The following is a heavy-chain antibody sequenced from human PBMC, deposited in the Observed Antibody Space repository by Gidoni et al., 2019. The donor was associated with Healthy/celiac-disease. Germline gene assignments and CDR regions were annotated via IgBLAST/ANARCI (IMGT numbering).Heavy chain of an antibody. D-gene: IGHD3-22*01. J-gene: IGHJ4*02. Sequence: QVQLVESGGGVVQPGSSLRLSCAASGFTFRSYGMHWVRQAPGKGMEWVAVIWYDGSNKYYADSVKGRFTISRDNSKNTLYLQMNSLRAEDTAVYYCARNSGHMIAVAGFDYWGQGTLVTVSS. CDR2: IWYDGSNK. CDR1: GFTFRSYG. CDR3: ARNSGHMIAVAGFDY. V-gene: IGHV3-33*01.